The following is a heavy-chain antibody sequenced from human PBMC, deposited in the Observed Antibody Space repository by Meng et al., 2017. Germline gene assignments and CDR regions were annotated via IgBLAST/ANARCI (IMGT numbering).Heavy chain of an antibody. CDR3: ARARSQFSLDP. CDR1: GGSISSYY. Sequence: SETLSLTCTVSGGSISSYYWSWIRQPPGKGLEWIGSIYHSGSTYYNPSLKSRVTISVDTSKNQFSLKLSSVTAADTAVYYCARARSQFSLDPWGQGTLVTVSS. J-gene: IGHJ5*02. V-gene: IGHV4-38-2*02. CDR2: IYHSGST.